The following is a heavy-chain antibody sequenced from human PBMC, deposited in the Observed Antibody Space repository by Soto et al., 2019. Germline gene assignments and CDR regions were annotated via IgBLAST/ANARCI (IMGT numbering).Heavy chain of an antibody. V-gene: IGHV4-30-4*01. Sequence: SETLSLTCTVSGGSISSGDYYWSWIRQPPGKGLEWIGYIYYSGSTYYNPPLKSRVTISVDTSKNQFSLKLSSVTAADTAVYYCARVRDDSSGYYYGGVDYWGQGTLVTVSS. J-gene: IGHJ4*02. D-gene: IGHD3-22*01. CDR1: GGSISSGDYY. CDR2: IYYSGST. CDR3: ARVRDDSSGYYYGGVDY.